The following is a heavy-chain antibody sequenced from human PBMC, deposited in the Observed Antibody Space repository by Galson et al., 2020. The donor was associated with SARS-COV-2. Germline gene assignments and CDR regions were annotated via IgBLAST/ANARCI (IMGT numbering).Heavy chain of an antibody. CDR2: VNPDGSDN. D-gene: IGHD1-26*01. Sequence: GGSLRLSCVASGFTFSEHWMSWVRQTAGKGLEWLAHVNPDGSDNYHVDSVKGRFTISRDNTKNSLYLQMNSLRPEDTATYYCTGGHYSLWGQGTTVPVSS. J-gene: IGHJ3*01. CDR3: TGGHYSL. V-gene: IGHV3-7*01. CDR1: GFTFSEHW.